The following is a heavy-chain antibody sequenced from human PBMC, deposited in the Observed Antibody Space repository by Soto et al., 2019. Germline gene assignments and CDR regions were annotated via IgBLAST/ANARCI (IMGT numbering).Heavy chain of an antibody. J-gene: IGHJ5*02. CDR2: ISPSGGST. D-gene: IGHD4-17*01. CDR3: AGERFTDNWFDP. V-gene: IGHV1-46*01. Sequence: QVHLLQSGAEVKKPGASVKVSCKPSGSTFTSYDFHWVRQAPGQGLAWMGIISPSGGSTSYAQKFQGRDTISTDTATSTVYMELSSLTSDDKAVYYCAGERFTDNWFDPWGQGTLVTVSS. CDR1: GSTFTSYD.